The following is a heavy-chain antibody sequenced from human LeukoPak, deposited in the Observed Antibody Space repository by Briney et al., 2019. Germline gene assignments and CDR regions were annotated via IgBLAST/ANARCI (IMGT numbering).Heavy chain of an antibody. D-gene: IGHD6-19*01. CDR1: GGSISSYY. Sequence: SETLSLTCTVSGGSISSYYWSWIRQPPGKGLEWIGYIYYSGSTNYNPSLKSRVTISVDTSKNQFSLKLSSVTAADTAVYYCARSRDSSGWYDPDYYYGMDVWGQGTTVTVSS. V-gene: IGHV4-59*01. CDR3: ARSRDSSGWYDPDYYYGMDV. J-gene: IGHJ6*02. CDR2: IYYSGST.